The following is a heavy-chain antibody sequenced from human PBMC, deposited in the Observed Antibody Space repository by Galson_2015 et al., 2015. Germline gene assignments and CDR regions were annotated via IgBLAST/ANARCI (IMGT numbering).Heavy chain of an antibody. CDR2: ISSSGSTI. D-gene: IGHD6-13*01. J-gene: IGHJ4*02. CDR1: GFTFSSYE. V-gene: IGHV3-48*03. CDR3: ATGIAAAGTRREGSLGDY. Sequence: SLRLSCAASGFTFSSYEMNWVRQAPGKGLEWVSYISSSGSTIYYADSVKGRFTISRDNAKNSLYLQMNSLRAEDTAVYYCATGIAAAGTRREGSLGDYWGQGTLVTVSS.